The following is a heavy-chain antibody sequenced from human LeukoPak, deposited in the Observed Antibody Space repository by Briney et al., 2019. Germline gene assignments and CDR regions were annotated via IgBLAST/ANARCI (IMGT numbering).Heavy chain of an antibody. Sequence: GGSLRLSCAASGFTFSNFGMYWVRQAPGKGLEWVAFVRYDGSGKYSADSVKGRFTTSRDNSKNTLYLQMNSLRAEDTALYYCARYRSGYYFDYWGQGTLVTVSS. CDR2: VRYDGSGK. D-gene: IGHD5-18*01. CDR3: ARYRSGYYFDY. V-gene: IGHV3-30*02. J-gene: IGHJ4*02. CDR1: GFTFSNFG.